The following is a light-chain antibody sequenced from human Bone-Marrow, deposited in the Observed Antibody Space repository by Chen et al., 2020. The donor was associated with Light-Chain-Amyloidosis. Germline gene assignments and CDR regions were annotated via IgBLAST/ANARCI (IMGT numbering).Light chain of an antibody. CDR3: QVWNNPTDHWV. CDR1: NIGTQS. J-gene: IGLJ3*02. V-gene: IGLV3-21*02. Sequence: SYVLTQTPSVSVAPGQQARINCGGSNIGTQSVHWYQQKPGQAPVLVVYEDSDRPSGIPDRFSGSNFGKTATLTISRVEVGDEADYYCQVWNNPTDHWVFGGGTKLTVL. CDR2: EDS.